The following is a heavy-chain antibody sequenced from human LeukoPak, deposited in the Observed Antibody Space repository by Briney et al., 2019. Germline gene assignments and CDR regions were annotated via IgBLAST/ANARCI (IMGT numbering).Heavy chain of an antibody. D-gene: IGHD1-14*01. CDR3: ASKRAAEYYFDY. CDR1: GGSISSSSYY. CDR2: IYYSGST. Sequence: SETLSLTCTVSGGSISSSSYYWGWIRQPPGKGLEWIGSIYYSGSTYYNPSLKSRVTISVDTSKNQFSLKLSSVTAADTAVYYCASKRAAEYYFDYWGQGTLVTVSS. J-gene: IGHJ4*02. V-gene: IGHV4-39*07.